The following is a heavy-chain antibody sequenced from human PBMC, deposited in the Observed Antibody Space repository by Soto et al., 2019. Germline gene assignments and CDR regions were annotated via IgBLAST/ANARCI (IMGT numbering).Heavy chain of an antibody. J-gene: IGHJ4*02. Sequence: ASVKVSCKASGYTFTSYDINWVRQATGQGPEWMGWMNPNSGNTGYAQKFRGRVAMTRNTSTSTAYMELGSLRSEDTAVYYCAGALRAYGDYYLDSWGQGTLVTVSS. CDR3: AGALRAYGDYYLDS. CDR1: GYTFTSYD. CDR2: MNPNSGNT. D-gene: IGHD4-17*01. V-gene: IGHV1-8*01.